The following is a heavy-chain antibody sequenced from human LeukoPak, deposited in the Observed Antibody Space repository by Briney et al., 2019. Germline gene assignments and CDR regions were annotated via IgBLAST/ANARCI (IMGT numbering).Heavy chain of an antibody. V-gene: IGHV4-34*01. Sequence: SETLSLTCAAYGGSFSGYYWGWIRQPPGKGPEWIGNIHHSGSTYYNPSLKSRVTISVDTSKNRLSLKLSSVTAADTAVYYCARVAAGIGFFQHWGQGTLVTVSS. CDR2: IHHSGST. CDR3: ARVAAGIGFFQH. J-gene: IGHJ1*01. D-gene: IGHD6-13*01. CDR1: GGSFSGYY.